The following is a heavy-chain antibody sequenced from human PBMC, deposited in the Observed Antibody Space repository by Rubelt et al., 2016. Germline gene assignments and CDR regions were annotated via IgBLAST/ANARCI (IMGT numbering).Heavy chain of an antibody. Sequence: QVQLVQSGAEVKKPGASVKVSCKASGYTFTSYAMHWVRQAPGQRLEWMGWINAGNGNTKYSQKFQGRVTITADESTSTAYMELSSLRSEDTAVYYCARVGGDYPRGAFDIWGQGTMVTVSS. J-gene: IGHJ3*02. D-gene: IGHD4-17*01. CDR1: GYTFTSYA. CDR2: INAGNGNT. CDR3: ARVGGDYPRGAFDI. V-gene: IGHV1-3*01.